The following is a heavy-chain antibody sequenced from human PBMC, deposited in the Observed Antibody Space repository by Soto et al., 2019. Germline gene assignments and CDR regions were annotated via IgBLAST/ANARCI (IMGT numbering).Heavy chain of an antibody. D-gene: IGHD4-17*01. V-gene: IGHV1-18*01. CDR1: GYTFTAFT. CDR3: ARVSLLRSRDFYHTLDA. CDR2: ITVYSGHT. Sequence: ASVKVSCKASGYTFTAFTITWVCQAPGQGLEWLGWITVYSGHTAYAQTFRDRVTLTSDTYATTAYMELRGLRSDDTAVFYCARVSLLRSRDFYHTLDAWGQGTTVTVS. J-gene: IGHJ6*02.